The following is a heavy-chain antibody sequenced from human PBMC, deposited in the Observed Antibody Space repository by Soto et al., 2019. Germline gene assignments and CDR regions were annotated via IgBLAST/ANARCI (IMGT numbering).Heavy chain of an antibody. J-gene: IGHJ6*03. CDR3: ARGDATKIVVTTYSDMDV. Sequence: QVQLVQSGAEVKKPGSSVKVSCKASGGSLSNYGISWVRQAPGQGLEWMGGIIPVFGTANYAQKFQGRVTITADESTNIVYMDVTSLRSEDTAVYYCARGDATKIVVTTYSDMDVWGQGTTVTVSS. CDR1: GGSLSNYG. CDR2: IIPVFGTA. D-gene: IGHD4-17*01. V-gene: IGHV1-69*12.